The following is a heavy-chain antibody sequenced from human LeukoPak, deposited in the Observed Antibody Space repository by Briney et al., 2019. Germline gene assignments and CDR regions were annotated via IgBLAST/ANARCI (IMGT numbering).Heavy chain of an antibody. CDR1: GGSFSGYY. Sequence: PSETLSLTCAVYGGSFSGYYWSWIRQPPGRGLEWIGEINHSGSTNYNPSLKSRVTISVDTSKDQFSLKLSSVTAADTAVYYCARGRRVPAASARLNYYYYYGMDVWGKGTTVTVSS. CDR3: ARGRRVPAASARLNYYYYYGMDV. J-gene: IGHJ6*04. D-gene: IGHD2-2*01. CDR2: INHSGST. V-gene: IGHV4-34*01.